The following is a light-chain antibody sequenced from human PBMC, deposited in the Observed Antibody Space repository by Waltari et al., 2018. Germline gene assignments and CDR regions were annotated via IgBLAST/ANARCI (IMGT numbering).Light chain of an antibody. V-gene: IGKV1-5*03. CDR3: QQYNTYPWT. Sequence: DIQMTQSPSPLSASVGERIPITFRASHSITIWLAWYQQKPWEAPKLLIFRASSLESGVPSRFSGSGSGTEFTLTISSLQPADFATYYFQQYNTYPWTFGQGTKVEIK. J-gene: IGKJ1*01. CDR1: HSITIW. CDR2: RAS.